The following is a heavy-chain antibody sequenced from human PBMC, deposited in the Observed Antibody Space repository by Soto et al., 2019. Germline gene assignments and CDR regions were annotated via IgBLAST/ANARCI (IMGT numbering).Heavy chain of an antibody. Sequence: SETLSLTCAVSCDSISSSVWWTCVRQPTGKGLECIGEVIHTGDTYFNPSIRRRVATSVNKSTNEFSLRVTSVTAADTAIYCCGRKAWVRFDYWGQGALVAVSS. CDR3: GRKAWVRFDY. CDR2: VIHTGDT. J-gene: IGHJ4*02. D-gene: IGHD2-21*01. V-gene: IGHV4-4*01. CDR1: CDSISSSVW.